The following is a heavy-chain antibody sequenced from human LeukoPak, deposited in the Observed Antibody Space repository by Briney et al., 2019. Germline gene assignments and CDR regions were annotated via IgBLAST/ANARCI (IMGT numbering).Heavy chain of an antibody. J-gene: IGHJ4*02. Sequence: PGGSLRLSCAASGFTFASYWMTWVRQAPGKGLELVANVKEDESEKYYVDSVKGRFTISRDNAKNSLYLQMNSLRAEDTAVYYCARLLVYNSGGEAFDYWGPGTLVTVSS. CDR1: GFTFASYW. V-gene: IGHV3-7*01. D-gene: IGHD3-10*01. CDR3: ARLLVYNSGGEAFDY. CDR2: VKEDESEK.